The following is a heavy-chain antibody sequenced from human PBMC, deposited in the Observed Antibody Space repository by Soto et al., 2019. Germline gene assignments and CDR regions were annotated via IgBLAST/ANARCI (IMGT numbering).Heavy chain of an antibody. J-gene: IGHJ5*02. CDR2: IYHSGST. D-gene: IGHD3-3*01. CDR3: ARGSPVGEDFWSGSIGFDP. Sequence: TLSLTCAVSGGSISSGGYSWSWIRQPPGKGLEWIGYIYHSGSTYYNPSLKSRVTISVDRSKNQFSLKLSSVTAADTAVYYCARGSPVGEDFWSGSIGFDPWGQGTLVTVSS. CDR1: GGSISSGGYS. V-gene: IGHV4-30-2*01.